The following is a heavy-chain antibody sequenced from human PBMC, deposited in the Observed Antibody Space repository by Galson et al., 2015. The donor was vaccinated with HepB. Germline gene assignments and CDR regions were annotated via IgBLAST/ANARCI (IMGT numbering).Heavy chain of an antibody. D-gene: IGHD6-25*01. Sequence: SLRLSCAASGFSFSSHSMNWVRQAPGKGLEWVSYISAGSTTRYYAAPVKDRFTISRDNARNSVSLHMSSLRDEDTAVYYCARNPASYDYYNMDVWGQGTTVTVSS. CDR1: GFSFSSHS. CDR3: ARNPASYDYYNMDV. V-gene: IGHV3-48*02. J-gene: IGHJ6*02. CDR2: ISAGSTTR.